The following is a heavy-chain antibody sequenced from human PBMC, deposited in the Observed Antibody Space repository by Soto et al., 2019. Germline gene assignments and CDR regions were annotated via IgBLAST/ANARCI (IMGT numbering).Heavy chain of an antibody. V-gene: IGHV3-23*01. Sequence: EVQLLETGGGLIQPGGSLRLSCVASGFTFRDYAMSWVRQAPGKGLEWVSGISGSGSGTYYADSVRGRFSISRDNSKNTLYLQMNSLGVDDTAVYYCVRGGIGPDYWGQGTLVTVSS. J-gene: IGHJ4*02. CDR1: GFTFRDYA. CDR3: VRGGIGPDY. CDR2: ISGSGSGT.